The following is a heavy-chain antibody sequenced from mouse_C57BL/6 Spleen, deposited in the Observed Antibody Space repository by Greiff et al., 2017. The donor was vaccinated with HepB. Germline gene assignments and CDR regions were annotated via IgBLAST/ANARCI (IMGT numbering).Heavy chain of an antibody. D-gene: IGHD2-4*01. Sequence: QVQLQQSGAELVRPGASVKLSCKASGYTFTDYYINWVKQRPGQGLEWIARIYPGSGNTYYNEKFKGKATLTAEKSSSTAYMQLSSLTSEDSAVYFCARCGGLGYYYAMDYWGQGTSVTVSS. J-gene: IGHJ4*01. CDR1: GYTFTDYY. V-gene: IGHV1-76*01. CDR3: ARCGGLGYYYAMDY. CDR2: IYPGSGNT.